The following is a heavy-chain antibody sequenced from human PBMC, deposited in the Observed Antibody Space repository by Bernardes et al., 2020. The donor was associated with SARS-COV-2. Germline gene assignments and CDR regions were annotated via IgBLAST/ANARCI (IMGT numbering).Heavy chain of an antibody. CDR1: GFSFSNYA. CDR2: ISGSGSAT. V-gene: IGHV3-23*01. CDR3: AREDYELDL. J-gene: IGHJ5*02. Sequence: GSLILSCAASGFSFSNYAVNWVRQVPGKGLEWVSGISGSGSATYYTDSVKGRFTISRDNSKNTLFLQMNSLRAEDTALYFCAREDYELDLWGQGTLVTVSS. D-gene: IGHD4-17*01.